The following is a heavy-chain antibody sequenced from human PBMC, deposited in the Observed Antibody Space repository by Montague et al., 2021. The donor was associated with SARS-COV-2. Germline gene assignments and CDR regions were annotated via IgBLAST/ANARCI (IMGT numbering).Heavy chain of an antibody. D-gene: IGHD3-16*01. CDR2: INHSGST. J-gene: IGHJ5*02. Sequence: SETLSLTCAVYAGSFSGYYWSWIRQPPGKGLEWIGEINHSGSTNYNPSLKSRVTISVDTSKNQFSLKLSSVTAADTAVYYCARRTRVVNVIWALRTCITSWFDPWGQGTLVTVSS. CDR3: ARRTRVVNVIWALRTCITSWFDP. CDR1: AGSFSGYY. V-gene: IGHV4-34*01.